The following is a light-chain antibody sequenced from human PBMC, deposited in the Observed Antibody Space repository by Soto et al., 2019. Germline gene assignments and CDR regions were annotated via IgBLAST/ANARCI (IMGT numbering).Light chain of an antibody. CDR2: EDT. J-gene: IGLJ2*01. Sequence: QSVLTQPASVSGSPGQSITISCTGTSSDIGSSNLVSWYQQHPGKAPKLIIFEDTKRPSGVSNRFSGSKSGNTATLTISGLQAEDEADYSCCSYAQSSTYVVFGGGTKVTVL. CDR1: SSDIGSSNL. CDR3: CSYAQSSTYVV. V-gene: IGLV2-23*01.